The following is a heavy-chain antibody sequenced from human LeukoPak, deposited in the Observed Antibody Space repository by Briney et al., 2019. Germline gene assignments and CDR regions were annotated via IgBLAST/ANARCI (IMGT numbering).Heavy chain of an antibody. CDR3: ARDLSPYYYGSGTLKGPFDY. CDR2: ISAYNGNT. V-gene: IGHV1-18*01. D-gene: IGHD3-10*01. Sequence: ASVKVSCKASGYTFTSYGISWVRQAPGQGLEWMGWISAYNGNTNYAQKLQGRVTMTTDTSTSTAYMELRSLRSDDTAVYYCARDLSPYYYGSGTLKGPFDYWGQGTLVTVSS. CDR1: GYTFTSYG. J-gene: IGHJ4*02.